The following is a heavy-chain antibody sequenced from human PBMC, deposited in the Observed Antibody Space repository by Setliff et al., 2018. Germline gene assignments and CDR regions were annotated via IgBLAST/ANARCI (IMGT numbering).Heavy chain of an antibody. Sequence: GGSLRLSCAASGFTFDRYAMGWVRQAPGKGLEWVGRIKGKNDGLATDYAAPVKGRFTISRDDSKNTLYLQMNSLKTEDTAVYYCTTDPSPTFGGVIGAAFDFWGQGTMVTVSS. V-gene: IGHV3-15*01. CDR3: TTDPSPTFGGVIGAAFDF. J-gene: IGHJ3*01. CDR1: GFTFDRYA. D-gene: IGHD3-16*01. CDR2: IKGKNDGLAT.